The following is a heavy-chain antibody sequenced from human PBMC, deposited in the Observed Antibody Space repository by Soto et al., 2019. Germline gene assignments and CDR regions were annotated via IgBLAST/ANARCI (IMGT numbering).Heavy chain of an antibody. CDR3: TRDGSDIVLMVYAMARYYHYYMDV. J-gene: IGHJ6*03. D-gene: IGHD2-8*01. CDR1: GFTFSSYG. CDR2: IWYDGSNK. Sequence: QVQLVESGGGVVQPGRSLRLSCAASGFTFSSYGMHWVRQAPGKGLEWVAVIWYDGSNKYYADSVKGRFTISRDNSKNTLYLQMNSLRAEDTAVYYCTRDGSDIVLMVYAMARYYHYYMDVWGKGTTVTVSS. V-gene: IGHV3-33*01.